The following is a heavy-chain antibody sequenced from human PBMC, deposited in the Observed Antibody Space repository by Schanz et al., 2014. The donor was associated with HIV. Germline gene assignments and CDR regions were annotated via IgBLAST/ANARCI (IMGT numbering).Heavy chain of an antibody. CDR1: GFTVSSNY. CDR2: IWYDGSNK. CDR3: AREAYSGSRGLWNYYYYYAMDV. J-gene: IGHJ6*02. D-gene: IGHD3-10*01. Sequence: VQLVESGGGLIQPGGSLRLSCAASGFTVSSNYMSWVRQAPGKGLEWVAVIWYDGSNKDYAESVKGRFTISRDNSNSTLYLQMNGLRAVDTAVYYCAREAYSGSRGLWNYYYYYAMDVWGQGTTVTVSS. V-gene: IGHV3-33*08.